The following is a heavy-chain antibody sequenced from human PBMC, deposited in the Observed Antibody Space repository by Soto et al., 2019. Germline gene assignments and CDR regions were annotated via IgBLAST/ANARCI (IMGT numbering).Heavy chain of an antibody. CDR2: IIPIFGTA. J-gene: IGHJ4*02. CDR3: AREQTGSSFDY. Sequence: ASVKVSCKASEGTFSSYAISWVRQAPGQGLEWMGGIIPIFGTANYAQKFQGRVTITADESTSTAYMELSSLRSEGTAVYYCAREQTGSSFDYWGQGTLVTVSS. D-gene: IGHD1-1*01. CDR1: EGTFSSYA. V-gene: IGHV1-69*13.